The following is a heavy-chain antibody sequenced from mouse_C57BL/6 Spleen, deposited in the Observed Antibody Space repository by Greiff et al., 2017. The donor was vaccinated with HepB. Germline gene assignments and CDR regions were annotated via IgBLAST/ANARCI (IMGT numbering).Heavy chain of an antibody. J-gene: IGHJ2*01. V-gene: IGHV1-64*01. CDR3: ARHYYGSRGYFDY. CDR1: GYTFTSYW. D-gene: IGHD1-1*01. CDR2: IHPNSGST. Sequence: QVQLQQSGAELVKPGASVKLSCKASGYTFTSYWMHWVKQRPGQGLEWIGMIHPNSGSTNYNEKFKSKATLTVDKSSSTAYMQLSSLTSEDSAVYYCARHYYGSRGYFDYWGQGTTLTVSS.